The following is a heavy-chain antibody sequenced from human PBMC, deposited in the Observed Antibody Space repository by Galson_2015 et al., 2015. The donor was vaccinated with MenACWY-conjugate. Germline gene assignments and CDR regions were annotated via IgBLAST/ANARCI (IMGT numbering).Heavy chain of an antibody. J-gene: IGHJ4*02. CDR2: ISSTSRYT. D-gene: IGHD5/OR15-5a*01. V-gene: IGHV3-11*06. CDR1: GFTFSDYY. Sequence: SLRLSCAASGFTFSDYYMSWIRQAPGKGLEWISYISSTSRYTDYAGSVKGRLTISRDNANNSLFLQLSSLRAEDTAVYYCVRDRRTVPVSPKYFDSWGQGTVVTVSS. CDR3: VRDRRTVPVSPKYFDS.